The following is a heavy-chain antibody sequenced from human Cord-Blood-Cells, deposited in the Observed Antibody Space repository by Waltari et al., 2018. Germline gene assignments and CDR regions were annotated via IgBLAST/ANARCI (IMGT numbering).Heavy chain of an antibody. CDR1: GYTLTELS. CDR2: FDREYGEQ. J-gene: IGHJ3*02. CDR3: ATNTLWELSLMGAVDI. V-gene: IGHV1-24*01. D-gene: IGHD1-26*01. Sequence: QVQLVQSGAEVKKPGASVKVSCKVSGYTLTELSMHWVRHAPGKGLEWMGGFDREYGEQSYAQEFQGRVIITVDKTTNTAYMELSSLRSEDRAVYYWATNTLWELSLMGAVDIWGQGTMVTVSS.